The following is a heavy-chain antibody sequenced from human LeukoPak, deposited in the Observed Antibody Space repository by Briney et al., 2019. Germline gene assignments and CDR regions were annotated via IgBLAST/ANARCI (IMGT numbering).Heavy chain of an antibody. CDR3: ARGGYGAYYFDL. J-gene: IGHJ2*01. Sequence: GGSLRLSCAASGFTFSDYALGWVRQAPGRGLEWVATLSGSGAGTYYSDSVQGRFTISRDNAENTLYLQMNSLRAEDTAVYYCARGGYGAYYFDLWGRGTLVTVSS. V-gene: IGHV3-23*01. D-gene: IGHD4-17*01. CDR2: LSGSGAGT. CDR1: GFTFSDYA.